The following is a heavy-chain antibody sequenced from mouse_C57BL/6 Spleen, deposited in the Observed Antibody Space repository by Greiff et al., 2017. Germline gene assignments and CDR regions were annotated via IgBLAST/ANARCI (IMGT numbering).Heavy chain of an antibody. V-gene: IGHV1-42*01. CDR2: INPSTGGT. CDR3: ARPLRSYAMDY. J-gene: IGHJ4*01. D-gene: IGHD1-1*01. Sequence: QLQQSGPELVKPGASVKISCKASGYSFTGYYMNWVKQSPEKSLEWIGEINPSTGGTTYNQKFKAKATLTVDKSSSTAYMQLKSLTSEDSAVYYCARPLRSYAMDYWGQGTSVTVSS. CDR1: GYSFTGYY.